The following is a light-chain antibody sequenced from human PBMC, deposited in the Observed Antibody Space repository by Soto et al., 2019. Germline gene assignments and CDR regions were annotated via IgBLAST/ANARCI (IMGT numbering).Light chain of an antibody. CDR2: AAY. CDR3: KQYYSYPLT. CDR1: QNNYTW. J-gene: IGKJ4*01. V-gene: IGKV1-5*01. Sequence: QLTTPSPTLSASVGDRVTITCRASQNNYTWLTWYQQKPGKAHKLLIYAAYTWQSGVQSRFSGSGSGTDFTLTIRCLQSEDVAIYYCKQYYSYPLTFGEGTKVDIK.